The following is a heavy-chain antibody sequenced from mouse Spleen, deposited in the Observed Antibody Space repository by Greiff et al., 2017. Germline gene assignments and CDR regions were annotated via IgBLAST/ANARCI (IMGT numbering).Heavy chain of an antibody. D-gene: IGHD1-1*01. V-gene: IGHV1-74*01. Sequence: QVQLQQSGAELVKPGASVKVSCKASGYTFTSYWMHWVKQRPGQGLEWIGRIHPSDSDTNYNQKFKGKATLTVDKSSSTAYMQLSSLTSEDSAVYYCAIEGGSSYRFAYWGQGTLVTVSA. J-gene: IGHJ3*01. CDR2: IHPSDSDT. CDR3: AIEGGSSYRFAY. CDR1: GYTFTSYW.